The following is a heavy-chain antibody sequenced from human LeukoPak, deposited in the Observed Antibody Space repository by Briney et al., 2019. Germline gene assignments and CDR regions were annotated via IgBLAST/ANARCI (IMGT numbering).Heavy chain of an antibody. V-gene: IGHV3-23*01. D-gene: IGHD1-1*01. CDR1: GFTFSSYA. Sequence: GGSLRLSCAASGFTFSSYAMSWVRQAPGQGLEWVSAISGSGGSTYYADSVKGRFTISRDNSKNTLYLQMNSLRAEDTAVYYCAKATGREGTVDYWGQGTLVTVSS. CDR3: AKATGREGTVDY. J-gene: IGHJ4*02. CDR2: ISGSGGST.